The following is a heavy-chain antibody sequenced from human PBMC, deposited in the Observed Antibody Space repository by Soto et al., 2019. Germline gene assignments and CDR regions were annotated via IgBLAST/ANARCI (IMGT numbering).Heavy chain of an antibody. Sequence: SETLSLTCTVSGGSISSYYWSWIRQPPGKGLEWIGYIYYSGSTNYNPSLKSRVTISVDTSKNQFSLKLSSVTAADTAVYYCARLWEPTELIFDYWGQGTLVTVSS. CDR1: GGSISSYY. V-gene: IGHV4-59*08. J-gene: IGHJ4*02. D-gene: IGHD1-26*01. CDR3: ARLWEPTELIFDY. CDR2: IYYSGST.